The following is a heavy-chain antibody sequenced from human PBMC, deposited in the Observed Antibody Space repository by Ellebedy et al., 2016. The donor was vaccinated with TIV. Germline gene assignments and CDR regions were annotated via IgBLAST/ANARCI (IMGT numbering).Heavy chain of an antibody. CDR2: IVSRSGIF. CDR1: GFTFRSYR. D-gene: IGHD3-10*01. J-gene: IGHJ4*02. CDR3: ARGGGSGTYYSFDY. V-gene: IGHV3-48*02. Sequence: GESLTISCAASGFTFRSYRMNWVRQAPGKGLEWISYIVSRSGIFHYADSLKGLFTISRDNAKNSLYLQVNSLRDEDTSVYYCARGGGSGTYYSFDYWGRGTLVTVSS.